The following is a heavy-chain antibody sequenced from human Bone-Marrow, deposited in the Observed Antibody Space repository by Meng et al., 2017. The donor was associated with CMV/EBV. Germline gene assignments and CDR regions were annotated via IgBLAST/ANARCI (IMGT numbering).Heavy chain of an antibody. CDR1: GYTFIDYY. J-gene: IGHJ4*02. CDR3: ARSDYDFWSGYYVY. CDR2: INPNNGGT. V-gene: IGHV1-2*02. D-gene: IGHD3-3*01. Sequence: ASVKVSCKASGYTFIDYYIHWVRQAPGQGLEWMGWINPNNGGTNYAQKFQGRVTMTTDTSTSTAYMELRSLRSDDTALYYCARSDYDFWSGYYVYWGQGTLVTVSS.